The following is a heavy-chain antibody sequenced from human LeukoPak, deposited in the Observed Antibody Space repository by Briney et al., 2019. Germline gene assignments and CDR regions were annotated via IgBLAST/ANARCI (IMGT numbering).Heavy chain of an antibody. Sequence: GRSLRLSCAASGFTFSSYAMHRVRQAPGKVLEWVAVISYDGSNKYYADSVKGRFTISRDNSKNTLYLQMNSLRAEDTAAYYCARDMGTTHGYYYYGMDVWGQGTTVTVSS. CDR1: GFTFSSYA. V-gene: IGHV3-30-3*01. D-gene: IGHD4-17*01. CDR3: ARDMGTTHGYYYYGMDV. J-gene: IGHJ6*02. CDR2: ISYDGSNK.